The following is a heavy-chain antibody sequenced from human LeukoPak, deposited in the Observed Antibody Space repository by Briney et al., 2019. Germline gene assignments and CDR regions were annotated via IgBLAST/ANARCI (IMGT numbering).Heavy chain of an antibody. D-gene: IGHD6-13*01. V-gene: IGHV4-59*01. J-gene: IGHJ3*02. CDR2: IYYSGST. CDR3: ARLSSSFYDAFDS. Sequence: SETLSLTCTVSGGSIRSYYWSWIRQPPGKGLEWIGYIYYSGSTKYNPSLKSRVTISVDTSKNQSSLKLSSVTAADTAVYYCARLSSSFYDAFDSWGQGTMVTVSS. CDR1: GGSIRSYY.